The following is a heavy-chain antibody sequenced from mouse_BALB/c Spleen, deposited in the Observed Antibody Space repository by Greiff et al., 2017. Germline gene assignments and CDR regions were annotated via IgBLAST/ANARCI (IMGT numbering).Heavy chain of an antibody. CDR2: ISSGSSTI. J-gene: IGHJ2*01. Sequence: EVKLVESGGGLVQPGGSRKLSCAASGFTFSSFGMHWVRQAPEKGLEWVAYISSGSSTIYYADTVKGRFTISRDNPKNTLFLQMTSLRSEDTAMYYCASDGPGYWGQGTTLTVSS. V-gene: IGHV5-17*02. CDR3: ASDGPGY. CDR1: GFTFSSFG. D-gene: IGHD1-2*01.